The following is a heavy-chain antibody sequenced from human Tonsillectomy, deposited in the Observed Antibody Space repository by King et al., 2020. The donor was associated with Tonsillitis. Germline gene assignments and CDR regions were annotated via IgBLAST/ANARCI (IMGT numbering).Heavy chain of an antibody. CDR3: ARRNGYCSGGSGYYWYFDL. CDR1: GGSISSYY. Sequence: QLQESGPGLVKPSETLSLTCTVSGGSISSYYWSWIRQPPGKGLEWIGYIYYSGSTNYNPSLKSRVTISVDTSKHQFSLKLSSVTAADTAVYYCARRNGYCSGGSGYYWYFDLWGRGTLVTVSS. CDR2: IYYSGST. J-gene: IGHJ2*01. D-gene: IGHD2-15*01. V-gene: IGHV4-59*08.